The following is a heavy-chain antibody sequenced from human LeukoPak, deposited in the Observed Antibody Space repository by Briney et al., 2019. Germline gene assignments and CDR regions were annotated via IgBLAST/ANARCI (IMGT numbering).Heavy chain of an antibody. CDR2: IYYSGST. J-gene: IGHJ6*02. CDR3: ARDRTRLVYCYYGMDV. CDR1: GGSISSGDYY. Sequence: PSETLSLTCTVSGGSISSGDYYWSWIRQPPGKGLEWIGYIYYSGSTYYNPSLKSRVTISVDTSKNQFSLKLSSVTAADTAVYYCARDRTRLVYCYYGMDVWGQGTTVTVSS. V-gene: IGHV4-30-4*01. D-gene: IGHD3-9*01.